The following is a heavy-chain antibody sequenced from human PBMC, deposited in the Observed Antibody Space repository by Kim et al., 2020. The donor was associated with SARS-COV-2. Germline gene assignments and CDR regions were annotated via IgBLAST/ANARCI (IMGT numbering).Heavy chain of an antibody. CDR3: AKPGEGREYYDILTGYYRVYY. V-gene: IGHV3-23*01. Sequence: GGSLRLSCAASGFTFSSYAMSWVRQAPGKGLEWVSAISGSGGSTYYADSVKGRFTISRDNSKNTLYLQMNSLRAEDTAVYYCAKPGEGREYYDILTGYYRVYYWGQGTLVTVSS. J-gene: IGHJ4*02. CDR1: GFTFSSYA. D-gene: IGHD3-9*01. CDR2: ISGSGGST.